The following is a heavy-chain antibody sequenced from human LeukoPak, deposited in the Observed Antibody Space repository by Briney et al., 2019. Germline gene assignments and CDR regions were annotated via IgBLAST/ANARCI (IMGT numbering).Heavy chain of an antibody. V-gene: IGHV3-23*01. CDR3: ARDQVYGDYWSYYYYMDV. CDR1: GFTFSSYA. CDR2: ISGSGGST. D-gene: IGHD4-17*01. Sequence: GGSLRLSCAASGFTFSSYAMSWVRQAPGKGLEWVSAISGSGGSTYYADSVKGRFTISRDNSKNTLYLQMNSLRAEDTAVYYCARDQVYGDYWSYYYYMDVWGKGTTVTVSS. J-gene: IGHJ6*03.